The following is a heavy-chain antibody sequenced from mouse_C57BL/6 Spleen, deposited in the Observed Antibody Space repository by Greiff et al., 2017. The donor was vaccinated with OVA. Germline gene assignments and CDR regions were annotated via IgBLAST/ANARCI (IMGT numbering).Heavy chain of an antibody. J-gene: IGHJ3*01. D-gene: IGHD3-3*01. V-gene: IGHV1-76*01. CDR3: AREGDHWFAY. Sequence: QVQLQQSGAELVRPGASVKLSCKASGYTFTDYYINWVKQRPGQGLEWIARIYPGSGNTYYNEKFKGKATLTADKSSSTAYMQLSSLTSEDSAVYFCAREGDHWFAYWGQGTLVTVSA. CDR1: GYTFTDYY. CDR2: IYPGSGNT.